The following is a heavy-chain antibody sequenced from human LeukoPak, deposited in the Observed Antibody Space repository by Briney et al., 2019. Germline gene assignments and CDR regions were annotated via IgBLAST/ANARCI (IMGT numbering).Heavy chain of an antibody. J-gene: IGHJ4*02. D-gene: IGHD1-26*01. CDR2: TSASGVST. V-gene: IGHV3-23*01. CDR3: AKDRAYSFDY. Sequence: GGSLRLSCAASGFAFSAYAMSWVRQAPGKGLEWVSATSASGVSTYYADSVKGRFTISRDNSKNTLYLQMNSLRAEDTAVYYCAKDRAYSFDYWGQGTLVTVSS. CDR1: GFAFSAYA.